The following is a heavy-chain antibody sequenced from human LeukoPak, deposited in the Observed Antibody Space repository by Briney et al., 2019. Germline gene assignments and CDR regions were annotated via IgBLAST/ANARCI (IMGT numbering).Heavy chain of an antibody. CDR1: GYTFTGYY. Sequence: ASVKVSCKASGYTFTGYYMHWVRQAPGQGLEWMGWISAYNGNTNYAQKLQGRVTMTTDTSASTAYMELRSLRSDDTAVYYCARDPRLAYCGGDCYSWFDPWGQGTLVTVSS. V-gene: IGHV1-18*04. D-gene: IGHD2-21*02. CDR3: ARDPRLAYCGGDCYSWFDP. CDR2: ISAYNGNT. J-gene: IGHJ5*02.